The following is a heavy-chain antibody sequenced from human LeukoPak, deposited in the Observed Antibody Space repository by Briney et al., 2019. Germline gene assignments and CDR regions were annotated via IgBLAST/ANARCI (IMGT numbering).Heavy chain of an antibody. V-gene: IGHV1-18*01. CDR2: ISAYNGNT. Sequence: ASVKVSCKASGYTFTSYGISWVRQAPGQGLEWMGWISAYNGNTNYAQKFQGRVTITADESTSTAYMELSSLRSEDTAVYYCARATIPNYYGSGSYFDYWGQGTLVTVSS. D-gene: IGHD3-10*01. CDR3: ARATIPNYYGSGSYFDY. J-gene: IGHJ4*02. CDR1: GYTFTSYG.